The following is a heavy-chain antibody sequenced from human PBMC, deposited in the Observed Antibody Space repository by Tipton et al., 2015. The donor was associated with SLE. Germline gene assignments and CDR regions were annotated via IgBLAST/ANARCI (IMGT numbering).Heavy chain of an antibody. V-gene: IGHV4-61*05. D-gene: IGHD5-18*01. Sequence: LRLSCTVSGGSISSSSYYWGWIRQPPGKGLEWIGYIYFTGSTNYNPSLKSRVTISVDMSKNQFSLKLTSVTAADTAVYYCARDSGVDTAMGSGFDIWGQGTMVTVSS. CDR2: IYFTGST. CDR3: ARDSGVDTAMGSGFDI. J-gene: IGHJ3*02. CDR1: GGSISSSSYY.